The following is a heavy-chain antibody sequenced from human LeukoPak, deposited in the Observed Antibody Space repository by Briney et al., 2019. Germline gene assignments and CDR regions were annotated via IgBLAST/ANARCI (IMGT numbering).Heavy chain of an antibody. Sequence: GGSLRLSCAASGFTFSSYSMNWVRQAPGKGLEWVSSISSSSSYIYYADSVKGRFTISRDNAKNSLYLQMNSLRAEDTAVYYCARDLRRGGASTLFDYWGQGTLVTVSS. J-gene: IGHJ4*02. V-gene: IGHV3-21*01. CDR1: GFTFSSYS. CDR2: ISSSSSYI. CDR3: ARDLRRGGASTLFDY. D-gene: IGHD1-26*01.